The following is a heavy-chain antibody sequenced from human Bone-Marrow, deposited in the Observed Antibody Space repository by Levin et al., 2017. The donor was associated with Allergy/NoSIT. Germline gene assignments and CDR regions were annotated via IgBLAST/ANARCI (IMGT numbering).Heavy chain of an antibody. V-gene: IGHV3-49*03. CDR3: TRDQGGDY. CDR1: GFTFGDYA. Sequence: GGSLRLSCSTSGFTFGDYAVSWFRQAPGKGLEWIGFIRNRAYGATTEYAASAQGRFSISRDDSKNIAYLELNTLETEDTAVYYCTRDQGGDYWGQGTLVTVSS. J-gene: IGHJ4*02. D-gene: IGHD3-16*01. CDR2: IRNRAYGATT.